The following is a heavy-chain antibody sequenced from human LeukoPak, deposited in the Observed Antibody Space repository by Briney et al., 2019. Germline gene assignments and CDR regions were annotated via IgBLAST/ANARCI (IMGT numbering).Heavy chain of an antibody. J-gene: IGHJ4*02. CDR1: GFTFSSYA. D-gene: IGHD3-10*01. V-gene: IGHV3-30*04. Sequence: GGSLRLSCAASGFTFSSYAMHGVRQAPGKGLAWVAVISYDGSNKYYADSVKGRFTISRDNSKNTLYLQMNSLRAEDTAVYYWARDLKGYGSGSYPIAYWGQGTLVTVSS. CDR3: ARDLKGYGSGSYPIAY. CDR2: ISYDGSNK.